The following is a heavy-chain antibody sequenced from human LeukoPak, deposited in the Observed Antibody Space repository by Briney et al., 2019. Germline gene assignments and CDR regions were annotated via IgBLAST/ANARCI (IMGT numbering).Heavy chain of an antibody. D-gene: IGHD6-6*01. CDR2: IYYSGST. V-gene: IGHV4-59*01. Sequence: SETLSLTCAVSGGSFSTYYWSWIRQPPGKGLEWIGYIYYSGSTNYNPSLKSRVTISVDTSKNQFSLKLSSVTAADTAVYYCAARLGYSSSSGYFDYWGQGTLVTVSS. CDR1: GGSFSTYY. J-gene: IGHJ4*02. CDR3: AARLGYSSSSGYFDY.